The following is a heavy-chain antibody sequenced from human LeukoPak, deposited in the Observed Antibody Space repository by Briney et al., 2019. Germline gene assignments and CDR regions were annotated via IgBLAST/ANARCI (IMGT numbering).Heavy chain of an antibody. CDR2: IRYDGGNK. J-gene: IGHJ3*02. Sequence: PGGSLRLSCAASGFTFSSYGMHWVRQAPGKGLEWVAFIRYDGGNKYYADSVKGRFTISRDNSKNTLYLQMDSLRAEDTAVYYCAKDRSSMVRGGQDAFDIWGQGTMVTVSS. CDR1: GFTFSSYG. D-gene: IGHD3-10*01. CDR3: AKDRSSMVRGGQDAFDI. V-gene: IGHV3-30*02.